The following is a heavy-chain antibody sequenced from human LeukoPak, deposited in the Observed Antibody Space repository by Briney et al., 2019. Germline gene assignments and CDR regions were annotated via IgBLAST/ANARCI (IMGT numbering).Heavy chain of an antibody. CDR3: AKDRSYYDSSGYYQNFDX. CDR1: GFTFSSYP. V-gene: IGHV3-23*01. CDR2: ISGSGGST. D-gene: IGHD3-22*01. J-gene: IGHJ4*02. Sequence: GGSLRLSCAASGFTFSSYPMSWVRQAPGKGLEWVSAISGSGGSTYYADSVKGRFTISRDNSKNTLYLQMNSLRAEDTAVYYCAKDRSYYDSSGYYQNFDXWGQGTLVTVS.